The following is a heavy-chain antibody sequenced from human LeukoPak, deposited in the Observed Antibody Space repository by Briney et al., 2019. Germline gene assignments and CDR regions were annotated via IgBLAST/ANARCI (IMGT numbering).Heavy chain of an antibody. D-gene: IGHD2-2*01. CDR1: GFSFSSYA. CDR2: ISGSGGTT. CDR3: AKVAGYQPYYGMDV. J-gene: IGHJ6*02. Sequence: GGSLRLSCAASGFSFSSYAMSWVRQAPGKGREWVSAISGSGGTTYYADSVRGRFTISRDNSKNTLYLQMNSLRAEDTAEYYCAKVAGYQPYYGMDVWGQETTVTVSS. V-gene: IGHV3-23*01.